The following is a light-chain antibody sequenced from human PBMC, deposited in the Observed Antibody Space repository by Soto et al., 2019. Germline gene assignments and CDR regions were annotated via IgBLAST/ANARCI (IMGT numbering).Light chain of an antibody. Sequence: QTVVTQEPSRTGSPGGRVTLTFASSFGAVTKDNYPYWFHQKPAQAPRTRIYDTNNRQSWTPGRFSGSILGGKAALTLSGAQPEDEADYYCLLSYAGARPVFGGGTKLTVL. J-gene: IGLJ3*02. V-gene: IGLV7-46*01. CDR2: DTN. CDR3: LLSYAGARPV. CDR1: FGAVTKDNY.